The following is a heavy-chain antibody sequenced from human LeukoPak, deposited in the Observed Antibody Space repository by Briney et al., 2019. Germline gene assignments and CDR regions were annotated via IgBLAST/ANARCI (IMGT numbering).Heavy chain of an antibody. Sequence: GGSLRLSCEASGFTFSNYAMSWVRQAPGKGLEWVSGICGHGISIYYADSVKGRFTISRDNAKNSLYLQMNSLRAEDTAVYYCARGVAAPYWYFDLWGRGTLVTVSS. CDR3: ARGVAAPYWYFDL. CDR2: ICGHGISI. V-gene: IGHV3-23*01. J-gene: IGHJ2*01. CDR1: GFTFSNYA. D-gene: IGHD6-13*01.